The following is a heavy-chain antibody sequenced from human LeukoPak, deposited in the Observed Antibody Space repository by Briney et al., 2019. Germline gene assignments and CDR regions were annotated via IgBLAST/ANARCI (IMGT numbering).Heavy chain of an antibody. CDR3: AKDGHDSSGYYFNY. J-gene: IGHJ4*02. D-gene: IGHD3-22*01. Sequence: GGSLRLSCAASGFTFSSYGMSWVRQAPGKGLEWVSAISGSGGSTYYADSVKGRFTISRDNSKNTLYLQMNSLRAEDTAVYYCAKDGHDSSGYYFNYWGQGTLVTVSS. CDR1: GFTFSSYG. V-gene: IGHV3-23*01. CDR2: ISGSGGST.